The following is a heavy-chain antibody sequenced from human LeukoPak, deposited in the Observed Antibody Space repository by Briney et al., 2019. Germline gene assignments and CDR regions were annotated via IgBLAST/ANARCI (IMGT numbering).Heavy chain of an antibody. V-gene: IGHV3-33*01. CDR1: GFTFSSKG. J-gene: IGHJ4*02. CDR2: IWYDGSSK. Sequence: GRSLRLSCEASGFTFSSKGMHWVRQAPGKGLEWVAVIWYDGSSKYYADSVKGRFTISGDNSKNTLYLQMTSLRAEDTAVYYCAREARYESSGYYFDFWGQGTQVTVSS. CDR3: AREARYESSGYYFDF. D-gene: IGHD3-22*01.